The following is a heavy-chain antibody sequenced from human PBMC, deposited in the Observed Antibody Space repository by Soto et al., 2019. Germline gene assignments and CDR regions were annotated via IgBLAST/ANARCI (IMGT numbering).Heavy chain of an antibody. CDR3: ARSVSP. V-gene: IGHV4-31*03. CDR2: FYYSGST. Sequence: QVQLQESGPGLVKPSQTLSLTCTVSGGSISTGGYYWNWNRQHPGKGLEWIGYFYYSGSTYYNPSLKSRVTLSVNTSKNQFSLKLSSVTGADTAVYYCARSVSPWGQGTLVTVSS. J-gene: IGHJ5*02. CDR1: GGSISTGGYY.